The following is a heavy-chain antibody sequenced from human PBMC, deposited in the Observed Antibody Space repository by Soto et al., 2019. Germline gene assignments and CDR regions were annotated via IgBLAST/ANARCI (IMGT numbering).Heavy chain of an antibody. Sequence: ASVKVSCKASGYTFTSYGISWVRQAPRQGLEWMGWISAYNGVTNYAQKFQGRVAVTADSSTNTAYMELRSLLSDDTAVYYCARTYIGSDNFFDPGGQATLVTGSS. CDR2: ISAYNGVT. V-gene: IGHV1-18*04. J-gene: IGHJ5*02. CDR1: GYTFTSYG. D-gene: IGHD6-13*01. CDR3: ARTYIGSDNFFDP.